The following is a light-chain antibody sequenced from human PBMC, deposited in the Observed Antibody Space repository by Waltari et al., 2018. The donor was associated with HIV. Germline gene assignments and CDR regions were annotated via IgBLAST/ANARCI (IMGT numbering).Light chain of an antibody. V-gene: IGKV1-39*01. J-gene: IGKJ2*01. CDR3: QQSYTTPYT. CDR1: QSTSKS. Sequence: DIQMTQSPSSLSASVGDRVTITCRASQSTSKSINWYQQKPGKAPNILMYAASSLQSGVPSRCSGSGSGTDFTLTINSLQSEDFATYYCQQSYTTPYTCGQGTKLEIK. CDR2: AAS.